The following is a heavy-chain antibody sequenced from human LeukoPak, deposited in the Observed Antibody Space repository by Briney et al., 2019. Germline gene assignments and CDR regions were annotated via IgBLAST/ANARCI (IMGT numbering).Heavy chain of an antibody. CDR3: ARDLTIFGVARFDP. V-gene: IGHV4-34*01. CDR2: INHSGST. CDR1: GGSFSGYY. J-gene: IGHJ5*02. Sequence: PSETLSLTCAVYGGSFSGYYWSWIRQPPGKGLEWIGEINHSGSTNYNPSLKSRVTISVDTSKNQFSLKLSPVTAADTAVYYCARDLTIFGVARFDPWGQGTLVTVSS. D-gene: IGHD3-3*01.